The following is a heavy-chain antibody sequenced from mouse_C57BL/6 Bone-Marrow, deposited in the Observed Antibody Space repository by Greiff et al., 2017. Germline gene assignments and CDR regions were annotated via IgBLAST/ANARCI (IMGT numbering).Heavy chain of an antibody. CDR1: GFTFSDYY. CDR3: ARDGGSSHWYFDV. J-gene: IGHJ1*03. Sequence: EVQVVESEGGLVQPGSSMKLSCTASGFTFSDYYMAWVRQVPEKGLEWVANINDDGSSTYYLDSLKSRFIIARDNAKNILYLQMSSLKSEDTAAYYCARDGGSSHWYFDVWGRGTTVTVSS. CDR2: INDDGSST. V-gene: IGHV5-16*01. D-gene: IGHD1-1*01.